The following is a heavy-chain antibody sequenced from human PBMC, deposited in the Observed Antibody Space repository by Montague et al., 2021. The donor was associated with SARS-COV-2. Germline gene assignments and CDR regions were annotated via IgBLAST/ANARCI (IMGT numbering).Heavy chain of an antibody. D-gene: IGHD2-2*01. Sequence: SETLSLTCMVSGASIRSYSWSWIRQPSGKGLEWIGYIHDSGSTKYNPSLESRVTISVDTPKNQISLRLTSVSAADTAVYYCARHRCSDTNCYSTYYYYGMDVWGQGTTVTVSS. V-gene: IGHV4-59*08. CDR2: IHDSGST. CDR1: GASIRSYS. CDR3: ARHRCSDTNCYSTYYYYGMDV. J-gene: IGHJ6*02.